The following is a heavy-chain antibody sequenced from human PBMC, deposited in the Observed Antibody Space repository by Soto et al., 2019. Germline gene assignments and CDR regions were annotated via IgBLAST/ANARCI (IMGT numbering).Heavy chain of an antibody. CDR1: GGSISSYY. V-gene: IGHV4-59*01. CDR3: ASSWPDQLTLPVFDY. Sequence: TSETLSLTCTVSGGSISSYYWSWIRQPPGKGLEWIGYIYYSGSTNYNPSLKSRVTISVDTSKNQFSLKLSSVTAADTAVYYCASSWPDQLTLPVFDYWGQGTLVTVSS. CDR2: IYYSGST. D-gene: IGHD2-2*01. J-gene: IGHJ4*02.